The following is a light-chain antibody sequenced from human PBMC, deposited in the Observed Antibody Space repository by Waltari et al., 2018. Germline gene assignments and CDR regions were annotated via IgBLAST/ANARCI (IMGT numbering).Light chain of an antibody. CDR1: SLRTSY. J-gene: IGLJ1*01. Sequence: SSGLTQDPAVSVALGQTIRITCRGDSLRTSYASWYQVKTGQAPVLVMFGKEKRPSGVPDRISGERSETASSLIITGAQAEDEADYYCSSRNGRASQVVF. CDR3: SSRNGRASQVV. V-gene: IGLV3-19*01. CDR2: GKE.